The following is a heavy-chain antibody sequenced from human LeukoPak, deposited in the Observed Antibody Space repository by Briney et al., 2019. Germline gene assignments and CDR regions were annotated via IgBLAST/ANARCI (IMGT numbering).Heavy chain of an antibody. J-gene: IGHJ4*02. CDR1: GFTFSSYG. V-gene: IGHV3-30*02. CDR3: AKVRVVVVITGCLDY. CDR2: IRYDGSNK. Sequence: GGSLRLSCVASGFTFSSYGMHWVRQAPGKGLEGVAFIRYDGSNKYYADSVKGRFTISRDNSKNTLYLQMNSLRAEDTAVYYCAKVRVVVVITGCLDYWGQGTLVTVSS. D-gene: IGHD3-22*01.